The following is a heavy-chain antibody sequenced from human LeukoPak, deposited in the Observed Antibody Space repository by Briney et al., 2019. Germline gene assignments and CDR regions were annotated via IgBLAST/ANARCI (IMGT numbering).Heavy chain of an antibody. V-gene: IGHV3-30*02. J-gene: IGHJ6*03. D-gene: IGHD5-18*01. CDR3: AKDQYSYGPRGYYHYMDV. Sequence: GGSLRLSCAASGFTFSSYGMHWARQAPGKGLEWVAFIRYDGSNKYYADSVKGRFTISRDNSKNTLYLQMNSLGAEDTAVYYCAKDQYSYGPRGYYHYMDVWGKGTTVTVSS. CDR1: GFTFSSYG. CDR2: IRYDGSNK.